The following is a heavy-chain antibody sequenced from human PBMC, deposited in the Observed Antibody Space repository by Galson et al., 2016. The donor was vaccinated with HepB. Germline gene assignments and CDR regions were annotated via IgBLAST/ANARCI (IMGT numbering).Heavy chain of an antibody. CDR2: INPSGGST. Sequence: SVKVSCKASGYTFTSYYIHWVRQAPGQGLEWMGIINPSGGSTSYAQKFQGRIAMTRDTSTSTVYMELSSLSSEDSTVYYCAGEGSVTRCFDSWGQGAVVTVSS. CDR3: AGEGSVTRCFDS. V-gene: IGHV1-46*01. CDR1: GYTFTSYY. J-gene: IGHJ4*02. D-gene: IGHD2-2*01.